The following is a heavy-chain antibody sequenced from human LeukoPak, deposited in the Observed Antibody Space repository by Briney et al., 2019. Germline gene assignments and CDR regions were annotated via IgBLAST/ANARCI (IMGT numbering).Heavy chain of an antibody. Sequence: GGSLRLSCAASGFTFSRYGMNWVRQAPGKRLEWVSAISDTGGNKFYAGSVKGRFTISRDNPRNTLYLQVNSLRAEDTAIYYCAKRIQYSSSSAYFDYWGQGTLVTVSS. CDR1: GFTFSRYG. V-gene: IGHV3-23*01. CDR3: AKRIQYSSSSAYFDY. J-gene: IGHJ4*02. D-gene: IGHD6-6*01. CDR2: ISDTGGNK.